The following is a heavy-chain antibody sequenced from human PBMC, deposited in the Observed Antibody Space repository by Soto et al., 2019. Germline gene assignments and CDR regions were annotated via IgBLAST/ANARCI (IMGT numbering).Heavy chain of an antibody. Sequence: SETLSLTCTVSGGSISSYYWSWIRQPPGKGLEWIGYIYYSGSTNYNPSLKSRLTITKDTSKNHVVLTMTNMDPVDTATYYCAHLLLRNFDWLPLAYDYWGQGTLVTVS. D-gene: IGHD3-9*01. V-gene: IGHV4-59*01. CDR3: AHLLLRNFDWLPLAYDY. J-gene: IGHJ4*02. CDR2: IYYSGST. CDR1: GGSISSYY.